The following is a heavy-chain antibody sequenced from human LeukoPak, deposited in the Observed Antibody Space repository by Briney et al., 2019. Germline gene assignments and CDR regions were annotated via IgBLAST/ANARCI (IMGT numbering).Heavy chain of an antibody. CDR3: ARVEVLYSSSWITTDY. J-gene: IGHJ4*02. V-gene: IGHV4-59*01. D-gene: IGHD6-13*01. CDR1: DDSITMYY. CDR2: VDHTGST. Sequence: SETLSLTCSVSDDSITMYYWTWIRQPPGKGLEWIGYVDHTGSTNFNPSLNGRVSISRDTTKNLFSLRLRSVTAADTAVYFCARVEVLYSSSWITTDYWGQGTLVTVSS.